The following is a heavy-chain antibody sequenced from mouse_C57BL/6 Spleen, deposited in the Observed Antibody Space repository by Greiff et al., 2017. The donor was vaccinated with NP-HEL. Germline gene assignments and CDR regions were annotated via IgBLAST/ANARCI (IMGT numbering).Heavy chain of an antibody. J-gene: IGHJ4*01. V-gene: IGHV1-72*01. Sequence: QVQLKQPGAELVRPGSSVKLSCKASGYTFTSYWMHWVKQRPGRGLEWIGRIDPNSGGTKYNEKFKSKATLTVDKPSSTAYMQLSSLTSEDSAVYYCAAGADYYAMDYWGQGTSVTVSS. CDR1: GYTFTSYW. CDR3: AAGADYYAMDY. D-gene: IGHD4-1*01. CDR2: IDPNSGGT.